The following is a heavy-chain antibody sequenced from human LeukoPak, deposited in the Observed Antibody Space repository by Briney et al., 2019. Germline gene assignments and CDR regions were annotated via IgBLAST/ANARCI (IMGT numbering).Heavy chain of an antibody. CDR1: GFTFSSYG. Sequence: GGSLRLSCAASGFTFSSYGMSWVRQAPGKGLEWVSAISGSGGSTYYADSVKGRFTISRDNSKNTLYLQMNSLRAEDTAVYYCAKDPYSSSWYTDYYFDYWGQGTLVTVSS. CDR2: ISGSGGST. V-gene: IGHV3-23*01. CDR3: AKDPYSSSWYTDYYFDY. J-gene: IGHJ4*02. D-gene: IGHD6-13*01.